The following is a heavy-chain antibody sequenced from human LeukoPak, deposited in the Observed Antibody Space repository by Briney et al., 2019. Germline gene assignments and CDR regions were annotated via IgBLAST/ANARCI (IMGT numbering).Heavy chain of an antibody. D-gene: IGHD3-3*01. CDR1: GGSISSYY. J-gene: IGHJ4*02. CDR3: ARVLRLGINYYFDY. Sequence: SETLSLTCTVSGGSISSYYWSWIRQPAGKGLEWIGRIYTSGGTNYNPSLKSRVTMSVDTSKNQFSLKLSSVTAADTAVYYCARVLRLGINYYFDYWGQGTLVTVSS. CDR2: IYTSGGT. V-gene: IGHV4-4*07.